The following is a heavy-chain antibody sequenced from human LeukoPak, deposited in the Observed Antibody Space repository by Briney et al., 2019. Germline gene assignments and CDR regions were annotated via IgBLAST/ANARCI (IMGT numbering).Heavy chain of an antibody. V-gene: IGHV3-74*01. CDR1: GFTFSTYW. D-gene: IGHD1-1*01. CDR3: ARRGTGHGMDV. Sequence: GESLRLSCTTSGFTFSTYWMHWVRQAPGKGLLWLSRIKGDGSSASYVDSVKGRFTISRDNAKNTLFLQMNSLRAEDTAVYYCARRGTGHGMDVWGQGTTVIVSS. J-gene: IGHJ6*02. CDR2: IKGDGSSA.